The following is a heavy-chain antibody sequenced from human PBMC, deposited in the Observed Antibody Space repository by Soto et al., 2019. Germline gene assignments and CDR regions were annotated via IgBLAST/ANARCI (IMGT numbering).Heavy chain of an antibody. CDR1: GGSISSSSYY. D-gene: IGHD3-10*02. CDR3: ARPVTDNVRGTLFHFAY. J-gene: IGHJ4*02. V-gene: IGHV4-39*01. Sequence: SETLSLTCTVSGGSISSSSYYWGWIRQPPGKGLEWIGSIYYSGSTYYNPSLKSRVTISVDTSKNQFSLKLSSVTAADTAVYYCARPVTDNVRGTLFHFAYWGQGTLVTVSS. CDR2: IYYSGST.